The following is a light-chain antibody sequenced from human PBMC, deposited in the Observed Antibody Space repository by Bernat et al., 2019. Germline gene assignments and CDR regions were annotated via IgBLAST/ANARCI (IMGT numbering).Light chain of an antibody. CDR3: CSCAGRGMGV. V-gene: IGLV2-23*02. CDR2: EVS. CDR1: SSDVGTYNL. J-gene: IGLJ3*02. Sequence: QSALTQPASVSGSPGQSITISCTGTSSDVGTYNLVSWYQQHPGKASKLMIFEVSTRPSGGSNRFSGSKSGNTASLTISGLQDEDGAEYYCCSCAGRGMGVIGGGTKLT.